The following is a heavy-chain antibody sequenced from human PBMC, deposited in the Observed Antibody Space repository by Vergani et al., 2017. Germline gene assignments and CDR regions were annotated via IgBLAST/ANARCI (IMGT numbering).Heavy chain of an antibody. V-gene: IGHV1-18*01. J-gene: IGHJ4*02. CDR2: IRPYTGHT. D-gene: IGHD2-2*01. CDR3: ARTAGPPIPVGFILHYFDY. CDR1: SHTFQTYG. Sequence: QVQLVQSGAELKKPGASVSVSCKGSSHTFQTYGISWVRQAPGKGLEWMAWIRPYTGHTIYAQKFQDRVTMTADTSTNTAYMELSSLRSDDTAFYFCARTAGPPIPVGFILHYFDYWGLGTLVTVSS.